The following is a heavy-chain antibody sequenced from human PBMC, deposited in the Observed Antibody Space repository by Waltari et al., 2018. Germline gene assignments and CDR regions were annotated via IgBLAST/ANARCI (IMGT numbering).Heavy chain of an antibody. Sequence: EVQLVESGGGLVQPGGSLRLSCAASGFTFSSYWMHWVRQAPGKGLVGVSHPNRDGSSTSDAGSVKGRFTSARDNAKNTLYLQMRSLRAEDTAVYYCASTAGTDYYYYYYMDVWGKGTAVTVSS. D-gene: IGHD6-13*01. CDR1: GFTFSSYW. V-gene: IGHV3-74*01. J-gene: IGHJ6*03. CDR2: PNRDGSST. CDR3: ASTAGTDYYYYYYMDV.